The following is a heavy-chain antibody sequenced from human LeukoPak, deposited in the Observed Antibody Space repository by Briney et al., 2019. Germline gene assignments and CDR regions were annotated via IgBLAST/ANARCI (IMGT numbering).Heavy chain of an antibody. Sequence: IIPIFGTANYAQKFQGIVTITTDESTSTAYMELSSLRSEDTAVYYCARYYYGSGSSPWYWGQGTLVTVSS. CDR2: IIPIFGTA. D-gene: IGHD3-10*01. J-gene: IGHJ4*02. V-gene: IGHV1-69*05. CDR3: ARYYYGSGSSPWY.